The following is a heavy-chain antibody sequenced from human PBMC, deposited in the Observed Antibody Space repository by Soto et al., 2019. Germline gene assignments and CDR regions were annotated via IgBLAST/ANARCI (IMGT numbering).Heavy chain of an antibody. CDR2: ISGSGGST. Sequence: GGSLRLSCAASGFTFSSYAMSWVRQAPGKGLEWVSAISGSGGSTYYADSVKGRFTISRDNSKNTLYLQMNSLRAEDTAVYYCAKDLEWELLMGEIFDYWGQGTLVTVSS. V-gene: IGHV3-23*01. D-gene: IGHD1-26*01. CDR1: GFTFSSYA. J-gene: IGHJ4*02. CDR3: AKDLEWELLMGEIFDY.